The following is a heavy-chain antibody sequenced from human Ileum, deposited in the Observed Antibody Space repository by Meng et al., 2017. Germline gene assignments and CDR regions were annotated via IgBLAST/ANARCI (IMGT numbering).Heavy chain of an antibody. V-gene: IGHV4-4*03. CDR3: ARRPRYDGSAYYPAFEY. D-gene: IGHD3-22*01. Sequence: GSGWVSPPGTPSLTCAFPGGSISTNPVWSWVRQPPGKGLEWIGEINHGGSTNYNPSLKSRVVISIDNSKSQFSLELTSVTAADTAVYYCARRPRYDGSAYYPAFEYWGQGTLVTVSS. CDR1: GGSISTNPV. J-gene: IGHJ4*02. CDR2: INHGGST.